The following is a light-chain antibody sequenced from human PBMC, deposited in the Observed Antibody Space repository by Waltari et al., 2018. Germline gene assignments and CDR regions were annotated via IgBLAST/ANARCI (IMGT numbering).Light chain of an antibody. Sequence: QSVLTQPPSASGTPGQRVTISCSGSSSNIGSNVVNWYQQVPGTTPKLLIYRNDRRPSWCPDRFSCSKSGTSASLAISGLRSEDEADYYCAAWDDKLGGRWEFGGGTKLTVL. CDR2: RND. J-gene: IGLJ2*01. CDR3: AAWDDKLGGRWE. CDR1: SSNIGSNV. V-gene: IGLV1-47*01.